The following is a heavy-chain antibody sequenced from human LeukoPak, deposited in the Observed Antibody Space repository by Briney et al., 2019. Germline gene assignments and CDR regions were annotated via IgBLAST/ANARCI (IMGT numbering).Heavy chain of an antibody. CDR1: GFSFSDYG. CDR3: AKVRYSGSYFRSYQSHLFDY. V-gene: IGHV3-30*02. J-gene: IGHJ4*02. CDR2: IRFDGTNE. Sequence: GGSLRLSCIASGFSFSDYGMHWVRQAPGKGLEWVAFIRFDGTNEQYADSVKGRFIISRDEAKKTLYLQMHSLRAEDTAVYYCAKVRYSGSYFRSYQSHLFDYWGQGTLVTVSS. D-gene: IGHD1-26*01.